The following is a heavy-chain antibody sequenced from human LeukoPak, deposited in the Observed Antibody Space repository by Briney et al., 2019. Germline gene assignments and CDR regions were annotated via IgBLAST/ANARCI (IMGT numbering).Heavy chain of an antibody. V-gene: IGHV4-38-2*02. CDR1: DYSISSGYY. CDR2: MYYSGST. D-gene: IGHD1-14*01. CDR3: ARGGNRNWFDP. Sequence: SETLSLTCTVSDYSISSGYYWGWIRQPPGKGLEWIGSMYYSGSTYYNPSLKSRVRVSVDTSKNQFSLKLSSVTAADTAVYYCARGGNRNWFDPWGQGTLVTVSS. J-gene: IGHJ5*02.